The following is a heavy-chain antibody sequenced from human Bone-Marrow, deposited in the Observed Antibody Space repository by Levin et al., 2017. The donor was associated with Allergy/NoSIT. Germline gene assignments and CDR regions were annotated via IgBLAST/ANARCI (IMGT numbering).Heavy chain of an antibody. CDR3: ARNGVGTAAGTP. CDR2: IYSGGDT. D-gene: IGHD6-13*01. J-gene: IGHJ4*02. V-gene: IGHV3-66*01. CDR1: GFSVSRNY. Sequence: GGSLRLSCAASGFSVSRNYMSWVRQAPGKGLEWVSLIYSGGDTQYADSVKGRFTIARDNPRNTLYLQMNSLRGDDTAVYYCARNGVGTAAGTPWGQGTLVTVSS.